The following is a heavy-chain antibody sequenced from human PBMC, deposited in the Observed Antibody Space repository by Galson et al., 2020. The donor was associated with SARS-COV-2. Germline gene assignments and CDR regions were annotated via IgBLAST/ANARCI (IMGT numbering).Heavy chain of an antibody. J-gene: IGHJ6*02. Sequence: ASVKVSCTVSGYTLTELPMHWVRQAPGKGLEWMGGFDPEDGETIYAQKFQGRVTMTEDTSTDTAYMELSSLRSEDTAVYYCAAAPPIPKKRRYYYYGMDVWGQGTTVTVSS. CDR3: AAAPPIPKKRRYYYYGMDV. CDR1: GYTLTELP. V-gene: IGHV1-24*01. D-gene: IGHD2-21*01. CDR2: FDPEDGET.